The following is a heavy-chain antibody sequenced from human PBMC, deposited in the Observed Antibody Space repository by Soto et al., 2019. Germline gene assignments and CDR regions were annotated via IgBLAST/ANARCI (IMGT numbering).Heavy chain of an antibody. V-gene: IGHV1-18*01. CDR3: ARGGSSWSAEYYQH. D-gene: IGHD6-13*01. J-gene: IGHJ1*01. Sequence: QVQLLQSGAEVKKPGASVKVSCKASGYTFTNYGVSWVRQAPGQGPEWMGWISGYNGNTIYAQTLQGRVTMTTDTSTSTAYMELRSLRSDDTAVYYCARGGSSWSAEYYQHWGQGTPVIVSS. CDR1: GYTFTNYG. CDR2: ISGYNGNT.